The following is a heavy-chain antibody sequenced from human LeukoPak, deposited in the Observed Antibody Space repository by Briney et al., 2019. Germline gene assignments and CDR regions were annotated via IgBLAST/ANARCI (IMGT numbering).Heavy chain of an antibody. Sequence: GESLKISCKGSGYSFTSYWIGWVRQMPGKGLEWMGIIYPGDSDTRYSPSFQGQVTISADKSISTAYLQWSSLKASDTAMYYCARECYGSGTYYGMDVWGQGTTVTVSS. CDR3: ARECYGSGTYYGMDV. J-gene: IGHJ6*02. D-gene: IGHD3-10*01. CDR2: IYPGDSDT. V-gene: IGHV5-51*01. CDR1: GYSFTSYW.